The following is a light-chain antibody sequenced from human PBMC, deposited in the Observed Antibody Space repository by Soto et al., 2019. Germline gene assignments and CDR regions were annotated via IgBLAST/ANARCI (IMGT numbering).Light chain of an antibody. CDR3: SSFTNTITRYA. J-gene: IGLJ1*01. CDR2: EVS. V-gene: IGLV2-14*01. Sequence: QSVLTQPASVSGSPGQSITISCTGTSSDVGGYNYVSWFQHHPGKAPKLIIYEVSYRPSGVSNRFSGSKSGDTASLIISGLQAEDEADYYCSSFTNTITRYAFGTGTKVTVL. CDR1: SSDVGGYNY.